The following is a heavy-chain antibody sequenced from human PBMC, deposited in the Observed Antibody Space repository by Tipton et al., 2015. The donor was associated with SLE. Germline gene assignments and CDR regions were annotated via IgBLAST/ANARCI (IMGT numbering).Heavy chain of an antibody. CDR2: IYYSGST. CDR3: ARMNSYGLY. J-gene: IGHJ4*02. CDR1: GGSISSSSYY. V-gene: IGHV4-39*07. Sequence: TLSLTCTVSGGSISSSSYYWGWIRQPPGKGLEWIGSIYYSGSTYYNPSLKSRVTISVDTSKNQFSLKLSSVTAADTAVYYCARMNSYGLYWGQGTLVTVSS. D-gene: IGHD5-18*01.